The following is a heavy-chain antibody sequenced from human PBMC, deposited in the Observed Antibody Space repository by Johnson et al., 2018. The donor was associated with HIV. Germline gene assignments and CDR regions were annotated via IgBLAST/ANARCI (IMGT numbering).Heavy chain of an antibody. CDR1: RFTFITYA. V-gene: IGHV3-33*06. CDR3: AKSPAKDHGGNSGAFAS. Sequence: QVQLVESGGGVVQPGRSLRLSCAASRFTFITYAMHWVRQTPGKGLEWVAVIWHDGTTKYYADSVKGRFTVSRDNSKNTLYLQMNSLRAEDTAMYYCAKSPAKDHGGNSGAFASWGQGTMVTVSS. J-gene: IGHJ3*02. CDR2: IWHDGTTK. D-gene: IGHD4-23*01.